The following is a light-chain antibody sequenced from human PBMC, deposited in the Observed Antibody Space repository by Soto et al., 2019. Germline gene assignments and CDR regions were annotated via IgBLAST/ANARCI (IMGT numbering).Light chain of an antibody. V-gene: IGKV1-39*01. CDR3: QQSYSTPPWT. CDR1: QSISRY. J-gene: IGKJ1*01. CDR2: AAS. Sequence: DIQMAPSPSSLSASVGDRVTITCRASQSISRYLNWYQQKPGKAPKLLIYAASSLQSGVPSRFSGSGSGTDFTLTISSLQPEDFATYYCQQSYSTPPWTFGQGTKVEIK.